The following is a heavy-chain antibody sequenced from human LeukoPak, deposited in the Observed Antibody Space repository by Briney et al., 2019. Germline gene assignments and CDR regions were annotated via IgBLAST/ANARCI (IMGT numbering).Heavy chain of an antibody. CDR1: GGSIHSY. J-gene: IGHJ4*02. CDR3: ARASYSYDISGWVPFDY. CDR2: IYTSGST. V-gene: IGHV4-4*07. Sequence: SETLSLTCTASGGSIHSYWSWIRQPAGKGLEWIGRIYTSGSTTYNPSLKSRVTISGDTSENQFSLRLSSVTAADTAVYYCARASYSYDISGWVPFDYWGQGTLVTVSS. D-gene: IGHD3-22*01.